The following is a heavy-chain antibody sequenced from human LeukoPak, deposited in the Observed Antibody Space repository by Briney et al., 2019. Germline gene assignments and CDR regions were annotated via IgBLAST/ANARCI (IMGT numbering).Heavy chain of an antibody. CDR3: ARENVAALDY. V-gene: IGHV3-7*01. J-gene: IGHJ4*02. CDR2: IKPDGTEK. Sequence: GGSLRLSCAVSGFTSSTYWISWVRQAPGKGLEWVANIKPDGTEKNYADSVKGRFTISRDNAKNLLFFQMNSLRAEDTAVYYCARENVAALDYWGQGTLVTVSS. D-gene: IGHD6-13*01. CDR1: GFTSSTYW.